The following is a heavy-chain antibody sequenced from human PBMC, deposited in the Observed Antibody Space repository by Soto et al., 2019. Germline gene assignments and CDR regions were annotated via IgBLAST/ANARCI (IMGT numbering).Heavy chain of an antibody. Sequence: GASVKVSCRSSGYTFTSNSIGWVRQAPGQGLEWMGWINVYNGNTKYAQQLQGRVTLTTDTSTSTAYMDLRSLRSDDTALYYCAKDRPVFDGYFDQWGRGTLVTVSS. CDR2: INVYNGNT. CDR1: GYTFTSNS. D-gene: IGHD3-3*01. CDR3: AKDRPVFDGYFDQ. J-gene: IGHJ4*02. V-gene: IGHV1-18*04.